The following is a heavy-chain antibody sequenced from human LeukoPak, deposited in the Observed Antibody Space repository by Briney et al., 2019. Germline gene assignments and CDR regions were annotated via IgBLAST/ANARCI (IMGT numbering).Heavy chain of an antibody. V-gene: IGHV4-4*02. Sequence: SSETLSLTCAVSGVSISSSNWWSWVRQPPGKGLEWIGEIYHSGSTYYNPSLKSRVTISVDTSKNQFSLKLSSVTAADTAVYYCARRLFRASEYDFWSGYSQRGYFDYWGQGTLVTVSS. CDR2: IYHSGST. D-gene: IGHD3-3*01. J-gene: IGHJ4*02. CDR1: GVSISSSNW. CDR3: ARRLFRASEYDFWSGYSQRGYFDY.